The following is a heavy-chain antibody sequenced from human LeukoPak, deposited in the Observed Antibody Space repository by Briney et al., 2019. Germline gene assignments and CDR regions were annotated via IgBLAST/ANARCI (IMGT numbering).Heavy chain of an antibody. CDR3: ARDRAGYSSAFDY. Sequence: GGSLRLSCAASGFTFSSYGMHWVRQAPGKGLEWVAVIWYDGSNKYYADSVKGRFTISGDNSKNTLYLQMNSLRAEDTAVYYCARDRAGYSSAFDYWGQGTLVTVSS. V-gene: IGHV3-33*01. CDR2: IWYDGSNK. CDR1: GFTFSSYG. D-gene: IGHD5-18*01. J-gene: IGHJ4*02.